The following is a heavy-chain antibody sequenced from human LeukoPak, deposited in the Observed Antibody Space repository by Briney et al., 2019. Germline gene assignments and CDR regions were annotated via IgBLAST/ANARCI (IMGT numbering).Heavy chain of an antibody. CDR1: GYTFTGYY. J-gene: IGHJ4*02. V-gene: IGHV1-2*06. CDR2: INPNSGVT. Sequence: ASVKVSCKASGYTFTGYYVHWVRQAPGQGLEWMGRINPNSGVTNYAQKFQGRVTMTRDTSTSTAYMELRSLRSDDTAVYYCARDGPRKVYATDWGQGTLVTVSS. CDR3: ARDGPRKVYATD. D-gene: IGHD2-8*01.